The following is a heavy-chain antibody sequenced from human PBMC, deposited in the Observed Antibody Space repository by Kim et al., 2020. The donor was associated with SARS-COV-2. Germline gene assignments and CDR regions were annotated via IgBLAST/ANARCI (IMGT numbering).Heavy chain of an antibody. CDR3: ARAPPMWA. J-gene: IGHJ4*02. CDR2: SGST. Sequence: SGSTYYIPSLKSRVTISVDTSKNQYSRKLSSVTAADTAVYYCARAPPMWAGGQGTLVTVSS. V-gene: IGHV4-39*07. D-gene: IGHD1-26*01.